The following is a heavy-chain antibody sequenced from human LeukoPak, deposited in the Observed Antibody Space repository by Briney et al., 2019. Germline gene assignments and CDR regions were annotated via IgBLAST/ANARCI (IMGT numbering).Heavy chain of an antibody. CDR3: ARDRPSEAVAGTTDY. V-gene: IGHV1-18*04. CDR1: GYTFTSYG. Sequence: GASVKVSCKASGYTFTSYGTSWVRQAPGQGLEWMGWISAYNGNTNYAQKLQGRVTMTTDTSTSTAYMELRSLRSDDTAVYYCARDRPSEAVAGTTDYWGQGTLVTVSS. CDR2: ISAYNGNT. J-gene: IGHJ4*02. D-gene: IGHD6-19*01.